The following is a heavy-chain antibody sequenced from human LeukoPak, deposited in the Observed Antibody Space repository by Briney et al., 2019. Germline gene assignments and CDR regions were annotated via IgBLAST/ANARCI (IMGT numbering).Heavy chain of an antibody. D-gene: IGHD6-19*01. CDR3: ARDGKYSSGWYYYYYGMDV. Sequence: SETLSLTCAVYGGSFSGYYWSWIRQPPGKRLEWIGEINHSGSTNYNPSLKSRVTISVDTSKNQFSLKLSSVTAADTAVYYCARDGKYSSGWYYYYYGMDVWGQGTTVTVSS. J-gene: IGHJ6*02. CDR1: GGSFSGYY. CDR2: INHSGST. V-gene: IGHV4-34*01.